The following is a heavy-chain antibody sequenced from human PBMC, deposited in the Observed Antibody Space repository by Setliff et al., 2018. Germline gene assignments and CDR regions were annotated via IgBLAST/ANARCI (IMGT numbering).Heavy chain of an antibody. CDR2: VYYSGTA. V-gene: IGHV4-39*06. Sequence: SETLSLTCSVSDGSMTSGSYYWGWIRQPPGKGLEWIGSVYYSGTAYYNPSLKSRLYMSVDTPKNQFTLKVISATAADTAVYYCARLSCSSNSCPFDYWVQGTLVTVSS. J-gene: IGHJ4*02. D-gene: IGHD2-2*01. CDR3: ARLSCSSNSCPFDY. CDR1: DGSMTSGSYY.